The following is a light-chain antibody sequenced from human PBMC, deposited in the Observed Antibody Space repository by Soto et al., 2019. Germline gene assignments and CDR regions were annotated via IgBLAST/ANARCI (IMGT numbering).Light chain of an antibody. V-gene: IGKV3-11*01. Sequence: EIVLTQSPATLSLSPGERATLSCRASQSVSSFLAWFQQKPGQAPRLLIYDASNRATGIPARFSGSGSGTDFTLNISSLEPEDFAVYYCQQRSNWPQLTFGGGTKVEIE. CDR2: DAS. J-gene: IGKJ4*01. CDR3: QQRSNWPQLT. CDR1: QSVSSF.